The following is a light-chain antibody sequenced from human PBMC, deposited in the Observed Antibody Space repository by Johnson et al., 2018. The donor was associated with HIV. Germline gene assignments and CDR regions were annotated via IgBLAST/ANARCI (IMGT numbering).Light chain of an antibody. V-gene: IGLV1-51*02. CDR2: KNN. Sequence: QSVLTQPPSVSAAPGQKVTISCSGSSSNIGNNYVSWYQVVPGTAPKLLIYKNNERPSGIPDRFSGSKSGTSATLGITGLQTGAEADYYCGTWDTSLNGRYVFGTGTKVTVL. CDR1: SSNIGNNY. J-gene: IGLJ1*01. CDR3: GTWDTSLNGRYV.